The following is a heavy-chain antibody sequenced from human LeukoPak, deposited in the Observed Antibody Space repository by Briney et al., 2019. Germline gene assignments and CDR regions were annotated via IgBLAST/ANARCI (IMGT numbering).Heavy chain of an antibody. V-gene: IGHV3-23*01. CDR1: GFSFSASA. D-gene: IGHD1-26*01. CDR3: ARVRGAITYYFDY. Sequence: HAGGSLRLSCAASGFSFSASAGGWVRQAPGKGLEWVSVIGDSGGRTHYADSVKGRFTISRDNSKNTLYLQMNSLRDEDAAVYYCARVRGAITYYFDYCGQGTLVTVSS. J-gene: IGHJ4*02. CDR2: IGDSGGRT.